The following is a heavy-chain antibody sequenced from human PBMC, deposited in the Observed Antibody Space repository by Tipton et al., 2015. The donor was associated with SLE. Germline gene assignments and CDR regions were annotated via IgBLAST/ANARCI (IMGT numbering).Heavy chain of an antibody. CDR1: GFTFSSYD. V-gene: IGHV3-30*02. CDR3: ARVRTVSGITMIVPYMDV. D-gene: IGHD3-22*01. CDR2: IRYDGSNK. Sequence: SLRLSCAASGFTFSSYDMHWVRQAPGKGLEWVAFIRYDGSNKYYADSVKGRFTISRDNSKNTLYLQMNSLRAEDTAVYYCARVRTVSGITMIVPYMDVWGHWTTVTV. J-gene: IGHJ6*01.